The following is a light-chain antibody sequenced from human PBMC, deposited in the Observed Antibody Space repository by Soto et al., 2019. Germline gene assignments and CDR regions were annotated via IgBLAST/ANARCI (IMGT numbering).Light chain of an antibody. CDR2: GES. V-gene: IGKV3-15*01. Sequence: ETVMTQSPATLSLSPGESATLSCRARQSVNSNLAWYQQKIGQAPRVLIYGESTRATGIPDRLSGSGSGTEFILTISRLQSEDFAVYYCQEYNTWPWTCGQGTKVDIK. CDR1: QSVNSN. CDR3: QEYNTWPWT. J-gene: IGKJ1*01.